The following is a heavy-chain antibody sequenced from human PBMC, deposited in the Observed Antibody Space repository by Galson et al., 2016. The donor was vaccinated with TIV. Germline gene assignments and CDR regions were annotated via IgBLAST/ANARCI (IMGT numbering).Heavy chain of an antibody. CDR3: ARTVGDDAFDF. CDR1: GYSISSGYY. J-gene: IGHJ3*01. CDR2: IYHDGST. V-gene: IGHV4-38-2*01. D-gene: IGHD3-16*01. Sequence: SETLSPTCAVSGYSISSGYYWGWIRQPPGKGLEWIGTIYHDGSTYYSPSLKSRVTMSVDTSNNHFSLSLSSVTAADTALYYCARTVGDDAFDFWGQGTLVSVSS.